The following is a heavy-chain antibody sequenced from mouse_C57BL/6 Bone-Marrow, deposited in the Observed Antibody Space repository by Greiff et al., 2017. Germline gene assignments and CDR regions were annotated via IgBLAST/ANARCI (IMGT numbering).Heavy chain of an antibody. D-gene: IGHD1-1*01. CDR1: GYTFTDYE. CDR3: TRTGVITTD. J-gene: IGHJ2*01. CDR2: IDPETGGT. Sequence: VQLQQSGAELVRPGASVTLSCKASGYTFTDYEMHWVKQTPVHGLEWIGAIDPETGGTAYNQKFKGKAILTADKSSSTAYRELRSLTSEDSAVYYCTRTGVITTDWGQGTTRTVSS. V-gene: IGHV1-15*01.